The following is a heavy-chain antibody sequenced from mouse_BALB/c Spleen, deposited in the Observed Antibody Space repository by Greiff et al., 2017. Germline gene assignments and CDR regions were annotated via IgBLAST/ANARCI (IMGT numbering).Heavy chain of an antibody. J-gene: IGHJ3*01. CDR3: ARSIYYGKAWFAY. CDR1: GYAFTNYL. CDR2: INPGSGGT. V-gene: IGHV1-54*01. D-gene: IGHD2-1*01. Sequence: VQGVESGAELVRPGTSVKVSCKASGYAFTNYLIEWVKQRPGQGLEWIGVINPGSGGTNYNEKFKGKATLTADKSSSTAYMQISSLTSDDSAVYFCARSIYYGKAWFAYWGQGTLVTVSA.